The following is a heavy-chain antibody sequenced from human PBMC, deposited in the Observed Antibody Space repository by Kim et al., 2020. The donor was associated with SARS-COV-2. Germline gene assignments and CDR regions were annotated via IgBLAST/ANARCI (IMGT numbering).Heavy chain of an antibody. D-gene: IGHD3-9*01. CDR3: ARVSSYVLRYFDLDY. J-gene: IGHJ4*02. CDR2: INPNSGGT. Sequence: ASVKVSCKASGYTFTGYYIHWVRQAPGQGLEWMGWINPNSGGTNYAQNFQGRVTMTRDTSISTAYMELSRLISDDTAVYYCARVSSYVLRYFDLDYWGQGTLVTVSS. V-gene: IGHV1-2*02. CDR1: GYTFTGYY.